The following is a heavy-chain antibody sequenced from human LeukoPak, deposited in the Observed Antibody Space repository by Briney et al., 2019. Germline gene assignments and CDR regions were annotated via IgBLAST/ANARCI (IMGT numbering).Heavy chain of an antibody. CDR1: GFTFSSYA. V-gene: IGHV3-21*01. Sequence: KAGGSLRLSCAASGFTFSSYAMHWVRQAPGKGLEWVSSISSSSSYIYYADSVKGRFTISRDNAKNSLYLQMNSLRAEDTAVYYCARDPPYGDYPGHFQHWGQGTLVTVSS. CDR3: ARDPPYGDYPGHFQH. D-gene: IGHD4-17*01. CDR2: ISSSSSYI. J-gene: IGHJ1*01.